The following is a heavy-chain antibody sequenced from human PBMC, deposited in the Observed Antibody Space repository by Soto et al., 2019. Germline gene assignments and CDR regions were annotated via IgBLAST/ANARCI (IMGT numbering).Heavy chain of an antibody. CDR2: IKSKTDGGTT. CDR3: TTVPTAMVYYYYMDV. V-gene: IGHV3-15*01. CDR1: GFTFSNAW. Sequence: EVQLVESGGGLVKPGGSLRLSCAASGFTFSNAWMSWFRQAPGKGLEWVGRIKSKTDGGTTDYAAPVKGRFTISRDDSKNTLYLQMNSLKTEDTAVYYCTTVPTAMVYYYYMDVWGKGTTVTVSS. D-gene: IGHD5-18*01. J-gene: IGHJ6*03.